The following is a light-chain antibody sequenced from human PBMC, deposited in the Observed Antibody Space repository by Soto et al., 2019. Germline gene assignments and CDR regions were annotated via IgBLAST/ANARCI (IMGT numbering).Light chain of an antibody. CDR2: EGS. CDR3: CSYASSGTLVI. CDR1: SSDVGSYNL. Sequence: QSALTQPASVSGSPGQSITIPCTGTSSDVGSYNLVSWYQQHPGKAPKLMIYEGSKRPSGVPNRFSGSKSGNTASLTISGLQAEDEADYYCCSYASSGTLVIFGGGTKLTVL. V-gene: IGLV2-23*01. J-gene: IGLJ2*01.